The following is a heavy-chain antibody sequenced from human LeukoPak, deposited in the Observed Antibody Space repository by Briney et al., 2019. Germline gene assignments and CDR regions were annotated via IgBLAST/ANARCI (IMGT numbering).Heavy chain of an antibody. CDR1: GGSFSGYY. J-gene: IGHJ5*02. CDR3: ARNRNWFDP. V-gene: IGHV4-34*01. CDR2: INHSGST. D-gene: IGHD1/OR15-1a*01. Sequence: SETLSLTCAVYGGSFSGYYWSWICQPPGKGLEWIGEINHSGSTNYNPSLKSRVTISVDTSKNQFSLKLSSVTAADTAVYYCARNRNWFDPWGQGTLVTVSS.